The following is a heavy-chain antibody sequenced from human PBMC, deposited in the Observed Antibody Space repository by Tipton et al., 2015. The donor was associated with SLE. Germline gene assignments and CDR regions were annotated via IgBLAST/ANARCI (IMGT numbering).Heavy chain of an antibody. V-gene: IGHV3-21*06. J-gene: IGHJ5*02. CDR3: ARDSSSWYPNWFDP. Sequence: SLRLSCAASGFTFTTYSMSWVRQAPGKGLEWVSCISGTSSDTYYADSVKGRFTISRDNARNSLYLQMNSLRAEDTAVYYCARDSSSWYPNWFDPWGQGTLVTVSS. CDR1: GFTFTTYS. D-gene: IGHD6-13*01. CDR2: ISGTSSDT.